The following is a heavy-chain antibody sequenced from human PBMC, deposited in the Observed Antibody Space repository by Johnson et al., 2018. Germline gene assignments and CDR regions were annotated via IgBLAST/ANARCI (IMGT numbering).Heavy chain of an antibody. CDR2: MYYTGSA. J-gene: IGHJ3*02. CDR1: GGSISSYY. D-gene: IGHD6-25*01. Sequence: QVQLQESGPGLVKPSETLSLTCTVSGGSISSYYWSWIRQPPGKGLEWIGYMYYTGSANYNPSLKSRVTMSLDTSKNQFSLKLSSVTAADPAVYYCARDVSGAFDIWGQGTMVTVSS. CDR3: ARDVSGAFDI. V-gene: IGHV4-59*01.